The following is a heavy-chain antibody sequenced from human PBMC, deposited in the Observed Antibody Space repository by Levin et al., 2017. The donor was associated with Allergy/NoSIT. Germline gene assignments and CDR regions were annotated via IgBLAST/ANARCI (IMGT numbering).Heavy chain of an antibody. CDR1: GGSISSCGYS. D-gene: IGHD5-18*01. Sequence: SETLSLTCAVSGGSISSCGYSWSWLRQPPGKGLEWIGNIYLSGSTYDNPAHKSRVTMSVDRSKNQFSLKLSYVTDADTAVYYCARVAGYSYGYYFDDWGPGTLVTVSS. V-gene: IGHV4-30-2*01. J-gene: IGHJ4*02. CDR2: IYLSGST. CDR3: ARVAGYSYGYYFDD.